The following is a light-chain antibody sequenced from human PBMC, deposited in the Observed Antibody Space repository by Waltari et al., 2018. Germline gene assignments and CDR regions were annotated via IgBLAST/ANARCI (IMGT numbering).Light chain of an antibody. V-gene: IGLV3-25*03. Sequence: SYGLTQPPSVSVSPGQTARITCSGDSLPKLYSYWYQQKPGQAPLLLIYKDTERPSGIPERFSGSSSGTTATLTISGVQAEDEADYYCQSADTNFANHFLFDGGTQLTVL. CDR3: QSADTNFANHFL. CDR2: KDT. CDR1: SLPKLY. J-gene: IGLJ2*01.